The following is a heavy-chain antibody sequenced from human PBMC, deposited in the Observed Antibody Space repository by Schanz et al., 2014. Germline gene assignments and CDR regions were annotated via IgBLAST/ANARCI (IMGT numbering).Heavy chain of an antibody. CDR3: ARSNYYDNSDYYNSFDY. Sequence: QVQLVQSGAEMKKPGASVKVSCKASGYTFTGYYMHWVRQAPGQGLEWMGRIIPILGIANYAQKFQDRVKITADKSTFTAYMDLSSLRPEDTAVYYCARSNYYDNSDYYNSFDYWGQGTLVTVSS. CDR1: GYTFTGYY. J-gene: IGHJ4*02. D-gene: IGHD3-22*01. V-gene: IGHV1-69*09. CDR2: IIPILGIA.